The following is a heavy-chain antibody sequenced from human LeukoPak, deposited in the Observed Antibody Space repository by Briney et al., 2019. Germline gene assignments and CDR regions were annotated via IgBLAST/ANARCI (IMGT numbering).Heavy chain of an antibody. J-gene: IGHJ3*02. V-gene: IGHV3-48*03. D-gene: IGHD2-15*01. CDR1: GFTFSNYE. CDR2: ISPSGRTM. Sequence: SGGSLRLSCATSGFTFSNYEMNWVRQAPGKGLEWVSYISPSGRTMYYTDSVKGRFTISTDNAKNSLYLQMNSLRAEDTAVYYCGRGGYCSGGTCYRFNAFDIWCQGTTVTVSS. CDR3: GRGGYCSGGTCYRFNAFDI.